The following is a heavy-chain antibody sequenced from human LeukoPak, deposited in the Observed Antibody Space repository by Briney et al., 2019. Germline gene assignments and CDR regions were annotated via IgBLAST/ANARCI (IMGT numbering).Heavy chain of an antibody. D-gene: IGHD2-2*01. CDR2: ISGSGGST. CDR3: ARERCSSTSCLPYFDY. CDR1: GFTFSNYA. V-gene: IGHV3-23*01. J-gene: IGHJ4*02. Sequence: GGSLRLSCAASGFTFSNYAMSWVRQAPGKGLEWVSAISGSGGSTYYADSVKGRFTISRDNSKNTLYLQMNSLRAEDTAVYYCARERCSSTSCLPYFDYWGQGILVTVSS.